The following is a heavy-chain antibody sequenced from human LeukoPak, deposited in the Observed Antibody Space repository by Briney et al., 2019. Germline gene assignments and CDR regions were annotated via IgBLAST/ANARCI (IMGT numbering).Heavy chain of an antibody. J-gene: IGHJ6*02. CDR3: AKDFRCSSTSCYPMGRGPGMDV. D-gene: IGHD2-2*01. V-gene: IGHV3-9*01. CDR1: GFTFDDYA. Sequence: GGSLRLSCAASGFTFDDYAMHWVRQAPGKGLEWVSGISWNSDSIGYADSVKGRFTISRDNAKNSLYLQMNSLRAEDTALYYCAKDFRCSSTSCYPMGRGPGMDVWGQGTTVTVSS. CDR2: ISWNSDSI.